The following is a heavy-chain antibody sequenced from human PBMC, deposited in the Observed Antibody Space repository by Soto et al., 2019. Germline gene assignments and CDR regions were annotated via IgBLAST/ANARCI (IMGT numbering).Heavy chain of an antibody. CDR3: ASFRPTPKNYYYGMDV. Sequence: EASVKVSCKASGYTFTSYGISWVRQAPGQGLEWMGWISAYNGNTNYAQKLQGRVTMTTDTSTSTAYMELRSLRSDDTAVYYCASFRPTPKNYYYGMDVWGQGTTVTVSS. CDR1: GYTFTSYG. CDR2: ISAYNGNT. V-gene: IGHV1-18*01. J-gene: IGHJ6*02.